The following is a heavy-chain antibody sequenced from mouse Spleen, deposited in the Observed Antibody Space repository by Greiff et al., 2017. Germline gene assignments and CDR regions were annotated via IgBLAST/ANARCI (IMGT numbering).Heavy chain of an antibody. CDR1: GYTFTDYN. Sequence: EVQLQQSGPELVKPGASVKMSCKASGYTFTDYNMHWVKQSHGKSLEWIGYINPNNGGTSYNQKFKGKATLTVNKSSSTAYMELRSLTSEDSAVYYCARDFGITTWFAYWGQGTLVTFSA. D-gene: IGHD2-4*01. CDR3: ARDFGITTWFAY. CDR2: INPNNGGT. V-gene: IGHV1-22*01. J-gene: IGHJ3*01.